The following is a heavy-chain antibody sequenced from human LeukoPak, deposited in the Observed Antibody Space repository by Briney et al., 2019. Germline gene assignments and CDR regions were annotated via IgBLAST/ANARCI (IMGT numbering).Heavy chain of an antibody. Sequence: QPGGSLRLSCAASGFTFTSYAMSWVRQAPGKGLEWVSAISGSGGSTYYADSVKGRFTISRDNPKNTLYLQMNSLRAEDTAVYYCAKLSQLRFLEWSGFNYSFTWPEYYFDYWGQGTLVTVSS. CDR2: ISGSGGST. CDR3: AKLSQLRFLEWSGFNYSFTWPEYYFDY. CDR1: GFTFTSYA. V-gene: IGHV3-23*01. J-gene: IGHJ4*02. D-gene: IGHD3-3*01.